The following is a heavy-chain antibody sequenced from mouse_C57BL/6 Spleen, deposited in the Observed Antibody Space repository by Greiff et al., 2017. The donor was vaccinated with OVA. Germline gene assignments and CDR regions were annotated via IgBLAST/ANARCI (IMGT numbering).Heavy chain of an antibody. CDR1: GFTFSSYA. Sequence: DVKLQESGGGLVKPGGSLKLSCAASGFTFSSYAMSWVRQTPEKRLEWVATISDGGSYTYYPDNVKGRFTISRDNAKNNLYLQMSHLKSEDTAMYYCARVTTVVAYWYFDVWGTGTTVTVSS. D-gene: IGHD1-1*01. CDR2: ISDGGSYT. V-gene: IGHV5-4*03. J-gene: IGHJ1*03. CDR3: ARVTTVVAYWYFDV.